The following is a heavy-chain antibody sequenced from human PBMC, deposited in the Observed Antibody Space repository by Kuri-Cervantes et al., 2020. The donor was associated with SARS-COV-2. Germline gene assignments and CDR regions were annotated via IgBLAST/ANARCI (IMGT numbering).Heavy chain of an antibody. Sequence: GGSLRLSCAASGFTLSSYGMHWVRQAPGKGLEWVAVISYDGSNKYYADSVKGRFTISRDNSKNTLYLQMNSLRAEDTAVYYCAKDPYDYQLLSYYFDYWGQGTLVTVSS. J-gene: IGHJ4*02. CDR2: ISYDGSNK. V-gene: IGHV3-30*18. CDR1: GFTLSSYG. D-gene: IGHD2-2*01. CDR3: AKDPYDYQLLSYYFDY.